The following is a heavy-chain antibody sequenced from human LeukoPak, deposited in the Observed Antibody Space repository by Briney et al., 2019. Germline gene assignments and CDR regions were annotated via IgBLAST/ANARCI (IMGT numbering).Heavy chain of an antibody. CDR2: VSCDGSIT. CDR3: AKDLGYGSRWGVAFGY. CDR1: GFTFSSYA. J-gene: IGHJ4*02. V-gene: IGHV3-30*04. D-gene: IGHD2-15*01. Sequence: PGGSLRLSCAASGFTFSSYAMHWVRQAPGMGLEWVAVVSCDGSITYYADSVKGRFTLSRDNSKDTLYLQMNGLRAEDTAVYYCAKDLGYGSRWGVAFGYWGQGTLVTVSS.